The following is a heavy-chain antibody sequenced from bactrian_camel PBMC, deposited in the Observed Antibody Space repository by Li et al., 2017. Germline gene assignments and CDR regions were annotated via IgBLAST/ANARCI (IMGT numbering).Heavy chain of an antibody. CDR3: KAIPRRYCSGVPHRETDDY. V-gene: IGHV3S53*01. CDR2: LSTDGST. J-gene: IGHJ4*01. Sequence: HVQLVESGGGSVQTGGSLRLSCTAPGFTSNSCGIAWYRQAAGKQREWVSSLSTDGSTAYADSVKGRFTISRDNAKNTLYLQLNSLRPEDTAMYYCKAIPRRYCSGVPHRETDDYWGQGTQVTVS. CDR1: GFTSNSCG. D-gene: IGHD2*01.